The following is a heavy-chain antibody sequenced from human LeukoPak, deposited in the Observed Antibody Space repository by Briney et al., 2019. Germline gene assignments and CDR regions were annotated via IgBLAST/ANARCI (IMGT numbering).Heavy chain of an antibody. Sequence: GESLKISCKASGYTFTSYLIGWVRQVPGKGLEWMGNIYPGDSRTTYSPSFQGQVTISADKSISTAYLQWTSLKASDTAMYYCVTWGSSHWVDYRGQGTLITVSS. J-gene: IGHJ4*02. V-gene: IGHV5-51*01. D-gene: IGHD6-13*01. CDR3: VTWGSSHWVDY. CDR2: IYPGDSRT. CDR1: GYTFTSYL.